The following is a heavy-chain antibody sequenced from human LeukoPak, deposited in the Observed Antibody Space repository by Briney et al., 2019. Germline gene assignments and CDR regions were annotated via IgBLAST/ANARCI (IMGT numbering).Heavy chain of an antibody. CDR2: ISLRGLT. CDR1: GGSISSTNW. Sequence: SETLSLTCGVSGGSISSTNWWSWVRQPPGQGLEWIGEISLRGLTNYNPSLKSRVTMSLDKSKNLLSLNLTSVTAADTAVYYCAGGGGGYQTRFDYWGQGTLLTVSS. J-gene: IGHJ4*02. CDR3: AGGGGGYQTRFDY. D-gene: IGHD5-24*01. V-gene: IGHV4-4*02.